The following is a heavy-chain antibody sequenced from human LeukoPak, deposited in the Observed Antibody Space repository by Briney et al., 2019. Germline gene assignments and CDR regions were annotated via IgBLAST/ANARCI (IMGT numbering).Heavy chain of an antibody. CDR2: ISSSGTSI. V-gene: IGHV3-48*03. D-gene: IGHD1-1*01. CDR1: GFTFSSYD. J-gene: IGHJ4*02. CDR3: ASLDAWNHYFDY. Sequence: GGSLRLSCAASGFTFSSYDMTWVRQAPGKGLEWVSYISSSGTSIQYADSVKGRFTISRDNAKNSLYLQMNSLRAEDTAVYYCASLDAWNHYFDYWGQGTLVTVSS.